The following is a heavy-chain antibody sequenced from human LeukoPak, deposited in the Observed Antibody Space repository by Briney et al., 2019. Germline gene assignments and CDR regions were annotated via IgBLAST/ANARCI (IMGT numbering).Heavy chain of an antibody. CDR3: ARGITIFGVVIRFDP. D-gene: IGHD3-3*01. CDR1: GGSISSGSYY. Sequence: SETLSLTCTVSGGSISSGSYYWSWIRQPAGKGLEWIGRIYTSGSTNYNPSLKSRVTISVDTSKNQFSLKLSSVTAADTAVYYCARGITIFGVVIRFDPWGQGTLVTVSS. J-gene: IGHJ5*02. V-gene: IGHV4-61*02. CDR2: IYTSGST.